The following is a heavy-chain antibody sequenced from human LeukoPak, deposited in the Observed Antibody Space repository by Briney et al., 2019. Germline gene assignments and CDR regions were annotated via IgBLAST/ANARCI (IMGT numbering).Heavy chain of an antibody. D-gene: IGHD3-9*01. J-gene: IGHJ4*02. CDR1: GGSISGYY. Sequence: PSETLSLTCTVSGGSISGYYWSWIRQPPGKGLEWIGEINHSGSTNYNPSLKSRVTISVDTSKNQFSLKLSSVTAADTALYYCARGQYDILTGYYLQFDYWGQGTLVTVSS. V-gene: IGHV4-34*01. CDR3: ARGQYDILTGYYLQFDY. CDR2: INHSGST.